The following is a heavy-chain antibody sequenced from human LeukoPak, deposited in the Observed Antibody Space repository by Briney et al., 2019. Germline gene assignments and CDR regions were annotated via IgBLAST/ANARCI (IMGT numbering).Heavy chain of an antibody. D-gene: IGHD3-10*01. CDR1: GFTFSSYA. CDR3: ARESVRGVIRN. Sequence: GGSLRLSCAASGFTFSSYAMSWVRQAPGKGLEWVSAISGSGGSTYYADSVKGRFTISRDNAKNTLYLQMNSLRAEDTAVYYCARESVRGVIRNWGQGTLVTVSS. J-gene: IGHJ4*02. CDR2: ISGSGGST. V-gene: IGHV3-23*01.